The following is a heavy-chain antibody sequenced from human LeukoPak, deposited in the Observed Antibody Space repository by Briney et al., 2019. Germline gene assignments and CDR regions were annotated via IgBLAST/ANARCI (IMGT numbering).Heavy chain of an antibody. V-gene: IGHV3-21*01. Sequence: GGSLRLSCAASGFTFSSYSMNWVRQAPGKGLEWVSSISSSSYIYYADSVKGRFTISRDNAKNSLYLQMNSLRAEDTAVYYCARDIILAAAGTYYYYGMDVWGQGTTVTVSS. D-gene: IGHD6-13*01. J-gene: IGHJ6*02. CDR1: GFTFSSYS. CDR2: ISSSSYI. CDR3: ARDIILAAAGTYYYYGMDV.